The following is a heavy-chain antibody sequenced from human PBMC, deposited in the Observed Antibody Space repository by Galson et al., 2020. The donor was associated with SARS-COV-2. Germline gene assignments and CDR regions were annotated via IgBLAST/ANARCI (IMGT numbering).Heavy chain of an antibody. J-gene: IGHJ4*02. Sequence: GESLKISCAASGFTFRNYAMTWVRQAPGKGLEWVSAISSSSGGTYYADSVKGRFTISRDNSKNTLYLQMNRLRAADTAVYYCAKGDDTSGYFWGGLTYWGQGALVTVSS. D-gene: IGHD3-22*01. CDR2: ISSSSGGT. CDR3: AKGDDTSGYFWGGLTY. CDR1: GFTFRNYA. V-gene: IGHV3-23*01.